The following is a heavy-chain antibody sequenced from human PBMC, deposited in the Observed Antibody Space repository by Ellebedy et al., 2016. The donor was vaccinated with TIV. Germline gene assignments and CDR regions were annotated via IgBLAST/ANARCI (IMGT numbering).Heavy chain of an antibody. CDR2: INPSGGTT. Sequence: AASVKVSCKASGYTFISYYVHWVRQAPGQGLEWMGIINPSGGTTTYAQKFQGRVTMTRDTSTSTVYMELSSLRSEDTAVYYCARASSGSYRYWGQGTLVTVSS. CDR1: GYTFISYY. J-gene: IGHJ4*02. D-gene: IGHD1-26*01. V-gene: IGHV1-46*01. CDR3: ARASSGSYRY.